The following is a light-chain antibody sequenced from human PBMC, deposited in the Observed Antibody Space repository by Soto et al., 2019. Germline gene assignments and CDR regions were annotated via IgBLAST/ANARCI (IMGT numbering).Light chain of an antibody. CDR3: SSFADSYSYV. Sequence: QSALTQPPSASGSPGQSVTISCTGTSSDVGGYNYVSWYQQHPGKAPKLMIYEVNKRPSGVPDRFSGSKSGNTASLTVSGFQAEDEADYYCSSFADSYSYVFGTGTKLTVL. V-gene: IGLV2-8*01. CDR2: EVN. J-gene: IGLJ1*01. CDR1: SSDVGGYNY.